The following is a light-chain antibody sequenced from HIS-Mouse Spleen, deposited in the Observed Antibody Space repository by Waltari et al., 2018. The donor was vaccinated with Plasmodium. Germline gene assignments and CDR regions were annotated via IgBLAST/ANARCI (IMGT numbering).Light chain of an antibody. V-gene: IGLV3-19*01. CDR1: SLRSYY. CDR3: NARDSSGNHQV. J-gene: IGLJ3*02. CDR2: GKN. Sequence: SSELTQDPAVSVALGQTVRITCQGDSLRSYYASWYQQKPGQAPVLVIYGKNNRPSGIPDRFSGSSSGNTAALTITGAQAEDEAYYYCNARDSSGNHQVFGGGTKLTVL.